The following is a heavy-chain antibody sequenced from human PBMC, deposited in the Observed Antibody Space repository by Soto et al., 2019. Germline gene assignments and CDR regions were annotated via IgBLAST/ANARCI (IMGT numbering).Heavy chain of an antibody. CDR1: GGTFSSYA. J-gene: IGHJ6*02. D-gene: IGHD2-2*02. V-gene: IGHV1-69*01. Sequence: QVQLVQSGAEVKKPGSSVKVSCKASGGTFSSYAISWVRQAPGQGLEWMGGIIPIFGTANYAQKFQGRVTITADESTSTAYMELSSLRSEDMAVYYCARDSNIVVVPAAIKYYYYGMDVWGQGTTVTVSS. CDR2: IIPIFGTA. CDR3: ARDSNIVVVPAAIKYYYYGMDV.